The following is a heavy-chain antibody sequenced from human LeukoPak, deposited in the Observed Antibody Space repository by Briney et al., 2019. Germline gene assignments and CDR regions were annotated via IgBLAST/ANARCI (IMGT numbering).Heavy chain of an antibody. Sequence: ASVKVSCKASGYTFTNYGMNWVRQAPGQGLEWMGWINTNTGNPTYAQGFTGRFVFSLDTSVSTAYLQISSLKAEDTAVYYCVSFTLPFTGASPYDYYYYYMDVWGKGTTVTVSS. CDR3: VSFTLPFTGASPYDYYYYYMDV. CDR2: INTNTGNP. CDR1: GYTFTNYG. D-gene: IGHD2-2*01. V-gene: IGHV7-4-1*02. J-gene: IGHJ6*03.